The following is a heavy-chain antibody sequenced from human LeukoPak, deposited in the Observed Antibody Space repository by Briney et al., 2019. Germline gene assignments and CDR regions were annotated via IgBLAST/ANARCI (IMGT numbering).Heavy chain of an antibody. V-gene: IGHV3-21*01. CDR2: ISSSSSYI. D-gene: IGHD4-23*01. Sequence: GGSLRPSCAASGFTFSSYSMNWVRQAPGKGLEWVSSISSSSSYIYYADSVKGRFTISRDNAKNSLYLQMNSLRAEDTAVYYCARDSGLRWNSIDCWGQGTLVTVSS. J-gene: IGHJ4*02. CDR1: GFTFSSYS. CDR3: ARDSGLRWNSIDC.